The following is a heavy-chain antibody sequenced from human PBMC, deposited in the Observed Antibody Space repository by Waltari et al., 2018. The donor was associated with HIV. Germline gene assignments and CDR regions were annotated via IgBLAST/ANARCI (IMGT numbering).Heavy chain of an antibody. CDR1: GFTFDEYA. V-gene: IGHV3-9*01. CDR3: AKATSSITIFGIVIGYFDY. Sequence: EVQLVESGGGLVQPGRSLRLSCATSGFTFDEYAMHWVRKAPEKCREWVSGVNWNSANIGYADSVKGRYTISRDNAKNSLYLQMNSLRPEDTALYYCAKATSSITIFGIVIGYFDYWGQGTLVTVSS. CDR2: VNWNSANI. D-gene: IGHD3-3*01. J-gene: IGHJ4*02.